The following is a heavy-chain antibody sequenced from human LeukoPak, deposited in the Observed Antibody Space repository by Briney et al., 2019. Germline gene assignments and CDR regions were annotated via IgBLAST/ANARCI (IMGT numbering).Heavy chain of an antibody. CDR1: GGSIRSGGYY. J-gene: IGHJ6*03. Sequence: SETLSLTCTVSGGSIRSGGYYWSWIRQPPGKGLEWIGYIYHSGSTYYNPSLKSRVTISVDRSKNQFSLKLSSVTAADTAVYYCARYYYGSGSYGSYYNYYMDVWGKGTTVTVSS. D-gene: IGHD3-10*01. CDR2: IYHSGST. V-gene: IGHV4-30-2*01. CDR3: ARYYYGSGSYGSYYNYYMDV.